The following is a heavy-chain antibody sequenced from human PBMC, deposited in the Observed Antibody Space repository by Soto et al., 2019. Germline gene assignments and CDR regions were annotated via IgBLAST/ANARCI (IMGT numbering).Heavy chain of an antibody. CDR3: ARDQGGSYYWVHAFDI. CDR1: GGSFANYY. CDR2: IYYSGST. D-gene: IGHD1-26*01. J-gene: IGHJ3*02. Sequence: SETLSLTCAVYGGSFANYYWNWIRQPPGKGLEWIGYIYYSGSTNYNPSLKSRVTISVDTSKNQFSLKLSSVTAADTAVYYCARDQGGSYYWVHAFDIWGQGTMVTVSS. V-gene: IGHV4-59*01.